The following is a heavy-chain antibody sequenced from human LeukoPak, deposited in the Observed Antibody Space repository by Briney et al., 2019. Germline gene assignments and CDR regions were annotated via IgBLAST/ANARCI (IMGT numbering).Heavy chain of an antibody. V-gene: IGHV4-34*01. CDR2: TSHSGSS. Sequence: SETLSLTCAVYGGSFNDYYWAWIRQPPGQGLEWLGETSHSGSSTYNASLKSRVVISVDTSKNQFSLKLSSVTAADTAVYYCARQNALDRKLDYWGQGTLVTVSS. CDR1: GGSFNDYY. J-gene: IGHJ4*02. D-gene: IGHD1-14*01. CDR3: ARQNALDRKLDY.